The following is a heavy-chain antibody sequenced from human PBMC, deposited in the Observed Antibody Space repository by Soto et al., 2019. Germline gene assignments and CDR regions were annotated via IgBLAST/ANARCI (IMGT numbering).Heavy chain of an antibody. D-gene: IGHD1-20*01. CDR3: VRDVESPGISGSWGAFDI. Sequence: QVQLQESGPGLVKPSETLSLICTVSGGSIRNYFWTWIRQPAGKGLEWIGRIYSSGNTVYNASLKRRVTMSIDMSKNHFSLKLSSMTAADTAVYYCVRDVESPGISGSWGAFDIWGQGTVVTVSS. CDR1: GGSIRNYF. V-gene: IGHV4-4*07. CDR2: IYSSGNT. J-gene: IGHJ3*02.